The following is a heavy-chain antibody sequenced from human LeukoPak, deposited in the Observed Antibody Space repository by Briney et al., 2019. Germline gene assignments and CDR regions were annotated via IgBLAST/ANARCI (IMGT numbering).Heavy chain of an antibody. J-gene: IGHJ4*02. CDR2: ISSSSSYI. D-gene: IGHD3-9*01. V-gene: IGHV3-21*01. CDR1: GFTFSSYS. CDR3: ARSYYDILTGYSIIPFAW. Sequence: PGGSLRLSCAASGFTFSSYSMNWVRQAPGKGLEWVSSISSSSSYIYYADSVKGRFTISRDNAKNSLYLQMNSLRAEDTAVYYCARSYYDILTGYSIIPFAWGGQGTLV.